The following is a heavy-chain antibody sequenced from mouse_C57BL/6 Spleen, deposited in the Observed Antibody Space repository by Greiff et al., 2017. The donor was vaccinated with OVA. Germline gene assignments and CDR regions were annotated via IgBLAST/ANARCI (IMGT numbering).Heavy chain of an antibody. CDR1: GYTFTDYY. CDR3: ARGGITPYFDY. V-gene: IGHV1-26*01. D-gene: IGHD2-4*01. CDR2: INPNNGGT. Sequence: EVQLQQSGPELVKPGASVKISCKASGYTFTDYYMNWVKQSHGKSLEWIGDINPNNGGTSYNQKFKGKATLTVDKSSSTAYMELRSLTSEDSAVYYCARGGITPYFDYWGQGTTLTVSS. J-gene: IGHJ2*01.